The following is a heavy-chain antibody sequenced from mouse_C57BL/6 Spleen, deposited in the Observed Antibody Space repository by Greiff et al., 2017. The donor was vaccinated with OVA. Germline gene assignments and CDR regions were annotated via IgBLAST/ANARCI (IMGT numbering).Heavy chain of an antibody. CDR3: TRERGYDYSDY. D-gene: IGHD2-3*01. CDR2: ISSGSDYT. V-gene: IGHV5-9-1*02. Sequence: EVKLLESGEGLVKPGGSLKLSCAASGFTFSSYAMSWVRQTPEKRLEWVAYISSGSDYTYYADTVKGRFTISRDNARNTLYLQMSSLKSEDTAMYYCTRERGYDYSDYWGQGTTLTVSS. J-gene: IGHJ2*01. CDR1: GFTFSSYA.